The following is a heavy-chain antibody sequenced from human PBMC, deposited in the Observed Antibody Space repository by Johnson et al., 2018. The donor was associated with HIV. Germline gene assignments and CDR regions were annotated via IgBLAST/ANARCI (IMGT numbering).Heavy chain of an antibody. Sequence: VQLVESGGGLVQPGGSLRLSCAASGFIFRNYWMHWVRQTPGKGLVWVARIYSDGSDTAYADSVTGRFTLSRDNAKKTRYLQMNSLRAEDTAVYYCASFAAAGDAFDIWGQGTMVTVSS. CDR3: ASFAAAGDAFDI. J-gene: IGHJ3*02. CDR2: IYSDGSDT. V-gene: IGHV3-74*03. D-gene: IGHD6-13*01. CDR1: GFIFRNYW.